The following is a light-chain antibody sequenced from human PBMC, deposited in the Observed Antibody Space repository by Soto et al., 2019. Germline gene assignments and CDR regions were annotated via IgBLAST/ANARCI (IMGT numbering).Light chain of an antibody. Sequence: DIVMPQSPDSLAVSLGERAPINCKSSQSVLYSSNNKNYLAWYQQKKGQPPKMLIYWASTRESGVPDRFSGSGSGTDFTLKISRVEAEDVGVYYCMQALQNPYTFGQGTRLEIK. CDR2: WAS. CDR1: QSVLYSSNNKNY. J-gene: IGKJ5*01. CDR3: MQALQNPYT. V-gene: IGKV4-1*01.